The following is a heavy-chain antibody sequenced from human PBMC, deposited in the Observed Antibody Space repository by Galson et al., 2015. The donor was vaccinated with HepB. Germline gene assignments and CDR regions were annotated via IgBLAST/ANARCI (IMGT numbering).Heavy chain of an antibody. CDR1: EGIFGMYT. V-gene: IGHV1-69*02. J-gene: IGHJ4*02. CDR2: VIPILGIV. D-gene: IGHD5-18*01. Sequence: SVKVSCKASEGIFGMYTITWVRQAPGQALEWVGRVIPILGIVNSALKFQGRVTITADKSTGTAYLELSSLRSEDTALYYCARGYSYGYLDYWGQGVLVTVSS. CDR3: ARGYSYGYLDY.